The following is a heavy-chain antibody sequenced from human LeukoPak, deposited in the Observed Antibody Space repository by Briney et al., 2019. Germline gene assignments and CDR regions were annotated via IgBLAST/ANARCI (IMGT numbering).Heavy chain of an antibody. CDR3: ARTPPRGLIDF. CDR1: GYTFTSYD. J-gene: IGHJ4*02. D-gene: IGHD3-16*01. Sequence: ASMKVSCKASGYTFTSYDINWVRQATGQGLEWMGWMSPKSANTGFAQKFQGRVTITRDTSISTAYMELSSLTSEDTAVYYCARTPPRGLIDFWGQGTLVTVSS. V-gene: IGHV1-8*03. CDR2: MSPKSANT.